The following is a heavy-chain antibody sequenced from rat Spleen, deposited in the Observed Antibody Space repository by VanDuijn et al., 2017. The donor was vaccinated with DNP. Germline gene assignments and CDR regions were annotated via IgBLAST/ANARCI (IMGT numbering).Heavy chain of an antibody. J-gene: IGHJ2*01. D-gene: IGHD1-7*01. Sequence: EVQLQESGPGLVKPSQSLSLTCSVTGYSITTSDRWTWIREFPGNKLEWMGYINNAGNTNYNPSLKSRISITRDTSKNQFFLQVNSVTAEDTATYYCARQPTGMDYWGQGVMVIVSS. CDR1: GYSITTSDR. CDR3: ARQPTGMDY. V-gene: IGHV3-3*01. CDR2: INNAGNT.